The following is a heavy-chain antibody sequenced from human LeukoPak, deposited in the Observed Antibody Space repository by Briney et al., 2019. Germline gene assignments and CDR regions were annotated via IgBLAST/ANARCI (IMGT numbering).Heavy chain of an antibody. Sequence: GGSLRLSCAASGFTFTNYEMSWVRQAPGKGLEWLSSISDSGDSVFYADSVKGRFTISRDNSLNTLHLQMNSLRAEDTAVYYCARRYDGFDYWGQGTLVTVSS. CDR2: ISDSGDSV. CDR3: ARRYDGFDY. CDR1: GFTFTNYE. V-gene: IGHV3-23*01. D-gene: IGHD3-3*01. J-gene: IGHJ4*02.